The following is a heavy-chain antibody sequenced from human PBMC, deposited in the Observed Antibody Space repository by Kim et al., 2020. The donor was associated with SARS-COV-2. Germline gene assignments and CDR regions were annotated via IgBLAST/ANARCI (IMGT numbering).Heavy chain of an antibody. V-gene: IGHV4-59*08. CDR3: AGHGGGWLQLDRYFDL. J-gene: IGHJ2*01. D-gene: IGHD5-12*01. CDR1: GGSISSYY. CDR2: IYYSGST. Sequence: SETLSLTCTASGGSISSYYWSWIRQPPGKGLEWIGYIYYSGSTNYNPSLKSRVTRSVDTTKNQCALTLSAVTAADTAVYYCAGHGGGWLQLDRYFDLGGRGTLVTVS.